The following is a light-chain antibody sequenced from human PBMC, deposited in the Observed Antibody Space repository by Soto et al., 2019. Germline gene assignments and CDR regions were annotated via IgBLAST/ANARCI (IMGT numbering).Light chain of an antibody. V-gene: IGLV2-14*03. J-gene: IGLJ2*01. CDR2: DVS. Sequence: QSALTQPASGAGSPGQSITLSCTGTNSDVGGYDFVSWYQQHPGKAPKLVVYDVSNRPSGVSNRFSGSKSGNTASLTISGRQAEYEAPYFCSSFTSRSRLVFGGGTKLTVL. CDR1: NSDVGGYDF. CDR3: SSFTSRSRLV.